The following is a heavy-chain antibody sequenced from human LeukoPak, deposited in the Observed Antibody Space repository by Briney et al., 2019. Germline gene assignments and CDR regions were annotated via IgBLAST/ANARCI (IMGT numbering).Heavy chain of an antibody. J-gene: IGHJ6*02. Sequence: ASVKVSCKASGYTFTSYEVNWVRQATGQGLEWMGWMNPNSGNTGLAQKFQGRVTLTRDTSLSTAYMELSNLRSDDTAVYYCARDEVVAAPNYFGMVVWGQGTTVSVSS. CDR2: MNPNSGNT. V-gene: IGHV1-8*01. CDR3: ARDEVVAAPNYFGMVV. CDR1: GYTFTSYE. D-gene: IGHD2-15*01.